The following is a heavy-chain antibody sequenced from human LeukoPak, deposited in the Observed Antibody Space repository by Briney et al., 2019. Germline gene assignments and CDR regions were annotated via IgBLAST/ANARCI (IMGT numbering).Heavy chain of an antibody. V-gene: IGHV3-30*02. D-gene: IGHD3-10*01. CDR1: GFTFSSYG. J-gene: IGHJ3*02. CDR3: VKDWGVLPDYTADGFDI. CDR2: IRHVGSNE. Sequence: GGSLRLSCAASGFTFSSYGMHWVRQAPGKGLEWVAVIRHVGSNEYYADSVRGRFAISRDNSQNTLHLQMNILRVEDTAVYYCVKDWGVLPDYTADGFDIWGPGTMVTVSS.